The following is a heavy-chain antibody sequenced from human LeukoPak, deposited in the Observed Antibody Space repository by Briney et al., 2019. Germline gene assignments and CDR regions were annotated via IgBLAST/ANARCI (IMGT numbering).Heavy chain of an antibody. CDR1: GYTFTSYD. CDR2: MNPNSGNI. Sequence: ASVKVSCKASGYTFTSYDNNWVRQAPGQGLEWMGWMNPNSGNIGYAQEFQGRVTMTRNTSKSTAYMELSSLRSEDTAVYYCARVGGPYGSGSDQFDDWGQGTLVTVSS. CDR3: ARVGGPYGSGSDQFDD. V-gene: IGHV1-8*02. J-gene: IGHJ4*02. D-gene: IGHD3-10*01.